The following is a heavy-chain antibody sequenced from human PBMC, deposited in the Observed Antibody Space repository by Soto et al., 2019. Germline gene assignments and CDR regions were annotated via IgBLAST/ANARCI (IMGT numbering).Heavy chain of an antibody. CDR1: GGSISSYY. CDR2: IYYSGST. V-gene: IGHV4-59*01. Sequence: PSETLSLTCTVSGGSISSYYWSWIRQPPGKGLEWIGYIYYSGSTNYNPSLKSRVTISVDTSKKQFSLKLSSVTAADTAVYYCARELMYSSSSAGWLDPWGQGTMVTVYS. D-gene: IGHD6-6*01. CDR3: ARELMYSSSSAGWLDP. J-gene: IGHJ5*02.